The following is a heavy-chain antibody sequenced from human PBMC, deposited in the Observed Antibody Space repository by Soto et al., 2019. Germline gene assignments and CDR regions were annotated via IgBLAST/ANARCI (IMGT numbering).Heavy chain of an antibody. CDR1: GFTFSSYA. J-gene: IGHJ4*02. D-gene: IGHD1-26*01. V-gene: IGHV3-30*04. CDR3: ASAAHPVGATNY. CDR2: ISYDGSNK. Sequence: GGSLRLSCAASGFTFSSYAMHWVRQAPGKGLEWVAVISYDGSNKYYADSVKGRFTISRDNSKNTLYLQMNSLRAEDTAVYYCASAAHPVGATNYWGQGTLVTVSS.